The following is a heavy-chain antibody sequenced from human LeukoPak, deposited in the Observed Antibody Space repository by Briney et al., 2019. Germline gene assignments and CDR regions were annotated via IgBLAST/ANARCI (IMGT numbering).Heavy chain of an antibody. V-gene: IGHV3-23*01. D-gene: IGHD2-2*01. CDR3: AKRYCSSTSCYGY. CDR2: ISGSGGST. CDR1: GFTFSSYA. J-gene: IGHJ4*02. Sequence: GGSLRLSCAASGFTFSSYAMSWVRQAPGKGLEWVSAISGSGGSTYYADSVKGRFTISRDNSKNTLYLQVNSLRAEDTAVYYCAKRYCSSTSCYGYWGQGTLVTVSS.